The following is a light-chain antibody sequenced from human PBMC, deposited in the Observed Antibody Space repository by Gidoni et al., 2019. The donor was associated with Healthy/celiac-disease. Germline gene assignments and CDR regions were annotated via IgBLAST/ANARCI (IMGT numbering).Light chain of an antibody. CDR2: GAS. Sequence: EIVMTQSPATLSVSPGERATLSGRASQSVSSNLAWYQQTPGQAPRLLIYGASTRATGIPARFSGSGSGTEFTLTISSLQSEDFAVYYCQQYNNWPPWTFGQGTKVEIK. CDR1: QSVSSN. J-gene: IGKJ1*01. CDR3: QQYNNWPPWT. V-gene: IGKV3-15*01.